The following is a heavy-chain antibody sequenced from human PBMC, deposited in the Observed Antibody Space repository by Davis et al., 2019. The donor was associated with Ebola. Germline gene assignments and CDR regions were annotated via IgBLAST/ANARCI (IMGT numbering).Heavy chain of an antibody. V-gene: IGHV1-58*01. CDR1: GFTFTRSA. D-gene: IGHD7-27*01. CDR3: VAGGTGGADNWFDP. Sequence: SVTVSCKRSGFTFTRSAVQSVRPARGQLLESIGWIVVGNGNTNYAQKFRERVTITRDIATSTAYRELSSLTSEDTAVHYCVAGGTGGADNWFDPWGQGTLVTVSS. J-gene: IGHJ5*02. CDR2: IVVGNGNT.